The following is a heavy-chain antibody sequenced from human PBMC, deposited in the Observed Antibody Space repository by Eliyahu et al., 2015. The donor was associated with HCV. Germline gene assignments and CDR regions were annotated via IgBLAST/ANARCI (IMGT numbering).Heavy chain of an antibody. CDR1: GXSVSSNSXS. D-gene: IGHD3-22*01. Sequence: QVQLQQSGPGLVKPSQTLSLTCAISGXSVSSNSXSWNWIRQSPSRALEWLGRTYYRSKWYVDYAVSVKSRITINPDTSKNQFSLHLNSVSPEDTAVYYCAKSMPPSGSYSSRDYYGLVVWGQGTTVTVSS. J-gene: IGHJ6*02. CDR3: AKSMPPSGSYSSRDYYGLVV. V-gene: IGHV6-1*01. CDR2: TYYRSKWYV.